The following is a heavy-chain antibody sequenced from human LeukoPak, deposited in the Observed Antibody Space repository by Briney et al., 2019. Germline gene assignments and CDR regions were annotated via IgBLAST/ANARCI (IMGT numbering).Heavy chain of an antibody. CDR2: IKSRSDGGTA. CDR3: TTDGLYSIDN. Sequence: PGGSLRLSCAASGFTFSGPWMTWVRQAPGKGLEWVGRIKSRSDGGTAEYAALVKGRFAISRDDSRNTLYLQMNSLKIEDTAVYYCTTDGLYSIDNWGQGTLVTVSS. D-gene: IGHD2-21*01. V-gene: IGHV3-15*01. CDR1: GFTFSGPW. J-gene: IGHJ4*02.